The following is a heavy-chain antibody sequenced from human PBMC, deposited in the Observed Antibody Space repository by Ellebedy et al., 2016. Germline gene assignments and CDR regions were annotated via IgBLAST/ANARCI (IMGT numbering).Heavy chain of an antibody. CDR1: GITFSDFF. CDR3: RPGHYANL. D-gene: IGHD4-17*01. CDR2: ISAGGETT. Sequence: GESLKISXAVSGITFSDFFMSWVRRVPGKGLEWVATISAGGETTYFADSVRGRFTVSRDNSKSTLYLHMNSLRADDTAVYYCRPGHYANLWGHGTLVTVSS. V-gene: IGHV3-23*01. J-gene: IGHJ5*02.